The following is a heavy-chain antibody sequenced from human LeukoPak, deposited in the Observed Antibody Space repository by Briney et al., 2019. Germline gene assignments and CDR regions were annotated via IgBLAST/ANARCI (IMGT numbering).Heavy chain of an antibody. V-gene: IGHV1-46*01. CDR1: GYTFTSYY. J-gene: IGHJ5*02. Sequence: ASVKVSCTASGYTFTSYYMQWVRQPPGQGLEWMGIITPSGSSTSYAQKFQGRVTMTRDMSTRTVSMELSSLRSEDTAVYYCARGCNSTSCKLAWFDPWGQGTLVTVSS. CDR3: ARGCNSTSCKLAWFDP. CDR2: ITPSGSST. D-gene: IGHD2-2*01.